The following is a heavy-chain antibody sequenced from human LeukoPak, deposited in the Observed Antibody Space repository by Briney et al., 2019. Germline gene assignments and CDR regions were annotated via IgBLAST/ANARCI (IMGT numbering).Heavy chain of an antibody. Sequence: SETLSLTCAVSRGSISSSNWWSWVRQPPGKGLEWIGEIYHSGSTNYNPSLKSRVTISVDKSKNQFSLKLSSVTAADTAVYYCARDSDSSGWPDAFDIWGQGTMVTVSS. CDR1: RGSISSSNW. CDR3: ARDSDSSGWPDAFDI. J-gene: IGHJ3*02. D-gene: IGHD6-19*01. V-gene: IGHV4-4*02. CDR2: IYHSGST.